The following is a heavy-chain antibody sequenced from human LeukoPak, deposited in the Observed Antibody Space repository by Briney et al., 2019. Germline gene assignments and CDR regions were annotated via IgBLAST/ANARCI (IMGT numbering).Heavy chain of an antibody. D-gene: IGHD6-13*01. J-gene: IGHJ1*01. V-gene: IGHV1-69-2*01. CDR3: ATPPRYSTLEYFQH. CDR1: GYTFTDYY. Sequence: ASVKVSCKVFGYTFTDYYMHWVQQAPGKGLEWVGLVDPEDGETIYAEKFQGRVTITADTSTDTAYMELSSLRSEDTAVYYCATPPRYSTLEYFQHWGQGTLVTVSS. CDR2: VDPEDGET.